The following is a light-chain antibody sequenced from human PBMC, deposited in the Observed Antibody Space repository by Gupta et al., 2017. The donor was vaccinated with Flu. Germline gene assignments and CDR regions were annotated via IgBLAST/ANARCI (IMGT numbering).Light chain of an antibody. V-gene: IGKV3-20*01. Sequence: EIVLTQSPGTLSLSPGERATLSCRASQSVSSSYLAWYQQKPGQAPNLLIFGASSRATGIPDRFSGSGSGTDFTLTISRLEPEDFAVYYCQQYGGSLTFGGGTKVETK. CDR2: GAS. CDR1: QSVSSSY. CDR3: QQYGGSLT. J-gene: IGKJ4*01.